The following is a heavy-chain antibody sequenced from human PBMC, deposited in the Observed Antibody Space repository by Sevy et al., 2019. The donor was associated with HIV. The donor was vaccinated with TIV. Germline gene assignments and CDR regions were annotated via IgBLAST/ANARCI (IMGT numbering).Heavy chain of an antibody. CDR2: IRSDGVTT. CDR1: GFTFSSYW. CDR3: GADLHYSIED. Sequence: GGSLRLSCEASGFTFSSYWMHWVRQAPGKGLEWVSRIRSDGVTTRYEDFVKGRFTISRDNAKNMLYLQLNSLPDEDTAVYYGGADLHYSIEDWGQGTLVTVSS. D-gene: IGHD4-4*01. V-gene: IGHV3-74*01. J-gene: IGHJ4*02.